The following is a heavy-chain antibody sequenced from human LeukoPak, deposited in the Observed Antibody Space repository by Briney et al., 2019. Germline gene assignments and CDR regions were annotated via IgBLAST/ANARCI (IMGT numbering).Heavy chain of an antibody. CDR1: GGSFSGYY. V-gene: IGHV4-34*01. Sequence: SETLSLTCAVYGGSFSGYYWSWIRQPPGKGLEWIGEINHSGSTNYNPSLKSRVTISVDTSKNQFSLKLSSVTAADTAVYYCARAGEQWLIAFDIWGQGTMVTVSS. J-gene: IGHJ3*02. CDR3: ARAGEQWLIAFDI. D-gene: IGHD6-19*01. CDR2: INHSGST.